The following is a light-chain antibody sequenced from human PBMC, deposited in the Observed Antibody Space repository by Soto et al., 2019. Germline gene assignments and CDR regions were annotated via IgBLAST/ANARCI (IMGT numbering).Light chain of an antibody. CDR2: DVS. V-gene: IGKV1-5*01. CDR3: QQYSFYPWT. CDR1: QTISHW. J-gene: IGKJ1*01. Sequence: DVQMTQSPSTLSASVGDRVTITCRASQTISHWLAWYQEIPGKAPKLLIYDVSRLASGVPSRFSSGGSGTEFILTITSLQPDDFATYYCQQYSFYPWTFGQGTKVDIK.